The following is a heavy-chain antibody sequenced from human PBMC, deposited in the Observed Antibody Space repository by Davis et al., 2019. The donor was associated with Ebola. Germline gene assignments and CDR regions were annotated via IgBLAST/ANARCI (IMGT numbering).Heavy chain of an antibody. J-gene: IGHJ4*02. CDR3: AVRPGYSSSWYFDY. CDR2: IYYSGST. V-gene: IGHV4-30-4*01. Sequence: MPSETLSLTCTVSGGSIRSGDYYWSWIRQPPGKGLEWIGYIYYSGSTYYNPSLKSRVTISVDTSKNQFSLKLSSVTAADTAVYYCAVRPGYSSSWYFDYWGQGTLVTVSS. D-gene: IGHD6-13*01. CDR1: GGSIRSGDYY.